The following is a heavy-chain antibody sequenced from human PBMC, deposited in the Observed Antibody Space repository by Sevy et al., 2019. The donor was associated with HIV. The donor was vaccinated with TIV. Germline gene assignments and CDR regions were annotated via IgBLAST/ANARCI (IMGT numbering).Heavy chain of an antibody. J-gene: IGHJ4*02. D-gene: IGHD2-8*01. CDR1: GFTFSKYS. CDR3: AREGCTKPHDY. V-gene: IGHV3-23*01. CDR2: LSFGCGEI. Sequence: GESLKISCAASGFTFSKYSVSWVRQPPGKGLEWVSTLSFGCGEINYADSVKGRFTISRDNSKSSVYLQMNNLRPEDTAVYYCAREGCTKPHDYWGQRTLVTVSS.